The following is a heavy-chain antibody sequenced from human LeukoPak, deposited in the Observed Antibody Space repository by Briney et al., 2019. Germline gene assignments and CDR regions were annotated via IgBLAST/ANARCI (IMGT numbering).Heavy chain of an antibody. J-gene: IGHJ6*04. V-gene: IGHV3-30*04. CDR2: ISYDGSDK. CDR3: AELGITMIGGV. D-gene: IGHD3-10*02. Sequence: GGSLRLSCAASGFTFSSYAMHWVRQAPGKGLEWVAVISYDGSDKYYADSVKGRFTISRDNARNSLYLQMNSLRAEDTAVYYCAELGITMIGGVWGKGTTVTISS. CDR1: GFTFSSYA.